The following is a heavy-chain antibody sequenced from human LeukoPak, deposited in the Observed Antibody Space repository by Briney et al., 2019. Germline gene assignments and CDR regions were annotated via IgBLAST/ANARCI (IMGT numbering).Heavy chain of an antibody. CDR3: AKDLGVTIFGVVIMGPFDI. D-gene: IGHD3-3*01. CDR2: ISGSGGST. V-gene: IGHV3-23*01. J-gene: IGHJ3*02. CDR1: GFTFSSYA. Sequence: GGSLRLSCAASGFTFSSYAMSWVRQAPGKGLEWVSAISGSGGSTYYADSVKGRFTISRDNSKNTLYLQMNSLRAEDTAVYYCAKDLGVTIFGVVIMGPFDIWGQGTMVTVSS.